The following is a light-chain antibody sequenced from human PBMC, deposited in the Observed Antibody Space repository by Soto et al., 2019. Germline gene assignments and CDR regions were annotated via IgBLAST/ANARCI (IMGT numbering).Light chain of an antibody. V-gene: IGKV3-20*01. J-gene: IGKJ5*01. CDR2: GAS. CDR3: QQYGSAPIT. CDR1: QSVSSSY. Sequence: EIVLTQSPGTLSLSPGERATLSCRASQSVSSSYLAWHQQKPGQAPRLLIYGASSRATGIPDRISGSGSGTDFTLTISRLDPEDFAVYYCQQYGSAPITFGQGTRLEIK.